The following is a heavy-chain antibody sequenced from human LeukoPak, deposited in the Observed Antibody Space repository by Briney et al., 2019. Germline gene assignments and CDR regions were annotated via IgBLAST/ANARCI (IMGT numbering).Heavy chain of an antibody. Sequence: PSETLSLTCTVSGGSISSYYWSWIRQPPGKGLEWIGYIYYSGSTNCNPSLKSRVTISVDTSKNQFSLKLSFVTAADTAVYYCARVGSSAAFDIWGQGTMVTVSS. CDR3: ARVGSSAAFDI. V-gene: IGHV4-59*01. J-gene: IGHJ3*02. CDR2: IYYSGST. CDR1: GGSISSYY. D-gene: IGHD1-26*01.